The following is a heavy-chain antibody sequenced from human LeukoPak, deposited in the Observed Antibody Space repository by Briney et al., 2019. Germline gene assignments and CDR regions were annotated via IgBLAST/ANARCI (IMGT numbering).Heavy chain of an antibody. Sequence: PGGSLRLSCTASGFTFSSYAMSWVRQAPGKGLEWDSAISGSGGSTYYADSVKGRFTISRDNSKNTLYLQMNSLRAEDTAVYYCARDPRCSGGSCYSVGFDYWGQGTLVTVSS. J-gene: IGHJ4*02. CDR2: ISGSGGST. D-gene: IGHD2-15*01. CDR1: GFTFSSYA. CDR3: ARDPRCSGGSCYSVGFDY. V-gene: IGHV3-23*01.